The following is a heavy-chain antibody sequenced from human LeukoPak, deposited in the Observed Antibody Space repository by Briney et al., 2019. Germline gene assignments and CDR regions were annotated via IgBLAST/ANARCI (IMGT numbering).Heavy chain of an antibody. V-gene: IGHV3-30-3*01. CDR2: ISYDGSNK. CDR3: ARDQAGSSGWDYYYYCMDV. J-gene: IGHJ6*02. CDR1: GFTFSSYA. D-gene: IGHD6-19*01. Sequence: GGSLRLSCAASGFTFSSYAMHWVRQAPGKGLEWVAVISYDGSNKYYADSVKGRFTTSRDNSKNTLYLQMNSLRAEDTAVYYCARDQAGSSGWDYYYYCMDVWGQGTTVTVSS.